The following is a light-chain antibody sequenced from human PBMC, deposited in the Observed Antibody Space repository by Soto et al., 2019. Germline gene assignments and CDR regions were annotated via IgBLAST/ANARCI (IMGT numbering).Light chain of an antibody. CDR1: QSASSY. J-gene: IGKJ4*01. CDR2: DAS. V-gene: IGKV3-11*01. Sequence: EIVLTQSPATLSLSPGERATLSCRASQSASSYLAWYQQKPGRAPRLLIYDASNRATGIPARFSGSGSGTDFTLTISSLEPEDFAVYYCQQRTRSPVTFGGGTKVDIK. CDR3: QQRTRSPVT.